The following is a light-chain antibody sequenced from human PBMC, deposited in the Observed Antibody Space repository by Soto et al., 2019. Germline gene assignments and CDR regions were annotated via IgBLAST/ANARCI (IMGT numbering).Light chain of an antibody. CDR3: QHYNRNSGT. CDR1: QSISNS. J-gene: IGKJ1*01. CDR2: AGP. Sequence: DIQLTQSPFTLSASVGDSITISCRASQSISNSLAWYQQKPGKAPKVLIYAGPSLDSGVPSRFSVSGSGTDFTLSINSLQPDYFATYYCQHYNRNSGTFGQGTTVEV. V-gene: IGKV1-5*01.